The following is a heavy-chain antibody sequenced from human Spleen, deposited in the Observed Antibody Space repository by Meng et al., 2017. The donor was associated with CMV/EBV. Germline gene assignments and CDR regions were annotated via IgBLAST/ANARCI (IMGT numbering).Heavy chain of an antibody. CDR1: GFTFSNYR. CDR3: AKVAAVGWFDS. Sequence: GGSLRLSCAASGFTFSNYRMSWVRQAPGKGLEWLAFIRSDGSKKHYADSVKDRFTVSKDNSRRTLYLQMNSLKSEDTAMYYCAKVAAVGWFDSWGQGTLVTVSS. J-gene: IGHJ5*01. D-gene: IGHD1-26*01. V-gene: IGHV3-30*02. CDR2: IRSDGSKK.